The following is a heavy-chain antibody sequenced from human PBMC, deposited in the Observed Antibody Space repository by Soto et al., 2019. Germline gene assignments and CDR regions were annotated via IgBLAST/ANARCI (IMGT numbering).Heavy chain of an antibody. CDR3: AGDCSSTSCYTASYNWFDP. CDR2: IIPIFGTA. V-gene: IGHV1-69*01. Sequence: QVQLVQSGAEVKKPGSSVKVSCKASGGTFSSYAISWVRQAPGQGLEWMGGIIPIFGTANYAQKFQGRVTITADESTSTAYRELSSLRSEDTAVYYCAGDCSSTSCYTASYNWFDPWGQGTLVTVSS. CDR1: GGTFSSYA. J-gene: IGHJ5*02. D-gene: IGHD2-2*02.